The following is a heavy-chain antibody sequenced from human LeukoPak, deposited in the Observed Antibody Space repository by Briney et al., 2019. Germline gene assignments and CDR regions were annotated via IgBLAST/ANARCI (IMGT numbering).Heavy chain of an antibody. CDR2: ISDSGGRT. D-gene: IGHD3-22*01. CDR1: GITLSNYG. CDR3: AKRGVVIRVILVGFHKEAYYFDS. J-gene: IGHJ4*02. Sequence: GGSLRLSCAVSGITLSNYGMSWVRQAPGKGLEWVAGISDSGGRTNYADSVRGRFTISRDNPKNTLYLQMNSLRAEDTAVYFCAKRGVVIRVILVGFHKEAYYFDSWGQGALVTVSA. V-gene: IGHV3-23*01.